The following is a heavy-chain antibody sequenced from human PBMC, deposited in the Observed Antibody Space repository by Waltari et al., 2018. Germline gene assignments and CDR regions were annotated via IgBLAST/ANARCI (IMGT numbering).Heavy chain of an antibody. J-gene: IGHJ5*02. CDR2: IYYSAST. CDR3: ARVVKQLVPWFDP. CDR1: GGSISSYY. V-gene: IGHV4-59*01. D-gene: IGHD6-13*01. Sequence: QVQLQESGPGLVKPSETLSLTCTVSGGSISSYYWSWIRQPPGKGLEWIGYIYYSASTNANPSLKSRVTISVDTSKNQFSLKLSSVTAADTAVYYCARVVKQLVPWFDPWGQGTLVTVSS.